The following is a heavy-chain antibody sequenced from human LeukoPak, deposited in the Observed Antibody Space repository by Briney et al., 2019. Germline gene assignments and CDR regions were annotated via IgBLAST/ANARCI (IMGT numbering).Heavy chain of an antibody. CDR1: SGSFSGYY. J-gene: IGHJ4*02. CDR3: ARRGTGFGELFTFDY. CDR2: INHSGSI. V-gene: IGHV4-34*01. D-gene: IGHD3-10*01. Sequence: SGTLSLTCAVYSGSFSGYYWSWMRQPPGRGLEWIGEINHSGSINYNPSLKSRVTISVDTSKNQFSLKLSSVTAADTAVYYCARRGTGFGELFTFDYWGQGTLVTVSS.